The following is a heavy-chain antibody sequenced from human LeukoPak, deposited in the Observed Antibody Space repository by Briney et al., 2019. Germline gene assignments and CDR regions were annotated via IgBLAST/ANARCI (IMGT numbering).Heavy chain of an antibody. CDR3: ARAYSSSWSLRWAILFDY. Sequence: SETLSLTCTVSGGSISSGDYYWSWIRQPPGTGLEWIGYIYYSGSTYYNPSLKSRVTISVDTSKNQFSLKLSSVTAADTAVYYCARAYSSSWSLRWAILFDYWGQGTPVTVSS. D-gene: IGHD6-13*01. J-gene: IGHJ4*02. CDR1: GGSISSGDYY. CDR2: IYYSGST. V-gene: IGHV4-30-4*01.